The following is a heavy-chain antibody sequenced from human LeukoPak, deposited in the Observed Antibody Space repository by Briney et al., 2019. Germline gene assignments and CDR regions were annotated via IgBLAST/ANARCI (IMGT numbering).Heavy chain of an antibody. V-gene: IGHV4-59*01. J-gene: IGHJ5*02. Sequence: SETLSLTCTVSGGSISSYYWSWIRQPPGKGLEWIGYIYYSGSTNYNPSLKSRVTISVDTSKNQFSLKLSSVTAADTAVYYCARSPHFDWFQNSGQGTLVTVSS. CDR1: GGSISSYY. D-gene: IGHD3-3*02. CDR3: ARSPHFDWFQN. CDR2: IYYSGST.